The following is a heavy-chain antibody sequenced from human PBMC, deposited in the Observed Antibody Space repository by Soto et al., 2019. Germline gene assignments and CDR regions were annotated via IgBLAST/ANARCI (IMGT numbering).Heavy chain of an antibody. CDR1: GFRFSAYA. CDR2: ISYEGSNR. J-gene: IGHJ6*02. Sequence: LRLSCAASGFRFSAYAMHWVRQAPGKGLEWVAVISYEGSNRFYADSVKGRFTVSRDNSKNMVYLQMNSLRGEDTAVFYCAKDYGDYNFNYGMDVWGQGTTVTVSS. D-gene: IGHD4-17*01. CDR3: AKDYGDYNFNYGMDV. V-gene: IGHV3-30*18.